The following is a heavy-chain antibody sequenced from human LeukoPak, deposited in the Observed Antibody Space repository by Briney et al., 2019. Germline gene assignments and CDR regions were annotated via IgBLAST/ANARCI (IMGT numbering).Heavy chain of an antibody. CDR2: ISWNSDTT. CDR1: GFTFDDFA. Sequence: PGGSLRLSCAASGFTFDDFAMHWLRQSPGKGLKWVSGISWNSDTTAYADSVKGRFTISRDNANNSLYLLMNSMRSEDTAFYYCAKAPHYYTSATYWDYFENWGQGSLVTVSS. J-gene: IGHJ4*02. D-gene: IGHD3-10*01. V-gene: IGHV3-9*01. CDR3: AKAPHYYTSATYWDYFEN.